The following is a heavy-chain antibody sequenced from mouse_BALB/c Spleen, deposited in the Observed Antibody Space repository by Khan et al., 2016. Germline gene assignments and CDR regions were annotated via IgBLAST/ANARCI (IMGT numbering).Heavy chain of an antibody. CDR2: ILPGSGNS. Sequence: QIQLVQSGAELMKPGASVKISCKATGYTFNNYWIEWVKQRPGHGLEWIGDILPGSGNSNYNENLKGKATFTADTSSNTAYMQLSSLTSEDSAVYYWARAWYSMDYWGQGTSVTVSS. V-gene: IGHV1-9*01. CDR1: GYTFNNYW. J-gene: IGHJ4*01. CDR3: ARAWYSMDY.